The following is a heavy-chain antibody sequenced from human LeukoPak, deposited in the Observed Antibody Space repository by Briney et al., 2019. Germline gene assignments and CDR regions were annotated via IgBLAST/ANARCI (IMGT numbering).Heavy chain of an antibody. Sequence: PSETLSLTCAVYGGSFSGYYWSWIRQPPGKGLEWIGEINHSGSTNYNPSLKSRVTISVDTSKNQFSLKLSSVTAADTAVYYCAKEGGSGWSYDYWGQGTLVTVSS. D-gene: IGHD6-19*01. CDR2: INHSGST. CDR1: GGSFSGYY. V-gene: IGHV4-34*01. CDR3: AKEGGSGWSYDY. J-gene: IGHJ4*02.